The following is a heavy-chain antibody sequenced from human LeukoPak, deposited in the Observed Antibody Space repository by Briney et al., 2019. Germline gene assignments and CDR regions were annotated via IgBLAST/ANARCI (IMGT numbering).Heavy chain of an antibody. Sequence: PGGSLRLSRAASGFTFSSYWMSWVRQAPGKGLEWVANIKQDGSEKYYVDSVKGRFTISRDNAKNSLYLQMNSLRAEDTAVYYCARAPHYSNYGPYYYGMDVWGQGTTVTVSS. CDR2: IKQDGSEK. V-gene: IGHV3-7*01. J-gene: IGHJ6*02. CDR1: GFTFSSYW. D-gene: IGHD4-11*01. CDR3: ARAPHYSNYGPYYYGMDV.